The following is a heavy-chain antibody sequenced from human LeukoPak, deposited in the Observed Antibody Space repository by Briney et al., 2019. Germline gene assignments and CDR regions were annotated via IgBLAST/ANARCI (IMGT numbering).Heavy chain of an antibody. CDR1: GFTFSSYS. J-gene: IGHJ4*02. CDR3: VKYCFRHPTRVRGARYFDC. CDR2: ISYSRSYI. V-gene: IGHV3-21*01. Sequence: PGRSLRLSCAASGFTFSSYSMNWVRQAPGKGLEWVSSISYSRSYIYYADSVKGRFTISRDNAKNSLYLQMNSLRAEDTAVYYCVKYCFRHPTRVRGARYFDCWGQGILVTVSS. D-gene: IGHD3-10*01.